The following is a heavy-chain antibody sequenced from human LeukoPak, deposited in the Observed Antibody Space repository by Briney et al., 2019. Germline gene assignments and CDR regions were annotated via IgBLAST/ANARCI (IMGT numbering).Heavy chain of an antibody. CDR3: ARDSFYDSSGYYGY. CDR2: ISYDGSNK. CDR1: GFTFSSYA. J-gene: IGHJ4*02. D-gene: IGHD3-22*01. V-gene: IGHV3-30-3*01. Sequence: GRSLRLSCAASGFTFSSYAMHWVRQAPGKGLEWVAVISYDGSNKYYADSVKGRFTISRDNSKNTLYLQMNSLRAEDTAVYYCARDSFYDSSGYYGYWGQGTLVTVSS.